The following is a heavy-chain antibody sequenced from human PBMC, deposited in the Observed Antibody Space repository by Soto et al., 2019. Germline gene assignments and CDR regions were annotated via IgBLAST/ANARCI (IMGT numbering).Heavy chain of an antibody. CDR1: GFTFSSYD. CDR2: ISGSGGST. V-gene: IGHV3-23*01. D-gene: IGHD2-21*01. Sequence: EVQLLESGGGLVQPGGSLRLSSEASGFTFSSYDMNWVRQAPGKGLEWVSGISGSGGSTYYADSVKGRFTISRDNSKNTLNLQMNSLRAEDTAVYYCAKVGEGYYYYYGMDVWGQGTTVTVSS. CDR3: AKVGEGYYYYYGMDV. J-gene: IGHJ6*02.